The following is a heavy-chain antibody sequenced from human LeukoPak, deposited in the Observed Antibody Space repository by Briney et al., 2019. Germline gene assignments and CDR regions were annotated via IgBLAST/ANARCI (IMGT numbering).Heavy chain of an antibody. CDR1: GGSISSYY. CDR2: IYYSGST. CDR3: ARDKPAGY. J-gene: IGHJ4*02. V-gene: IGHV4-59*12. Sequence: SETLSLTCTVSGGSISSYYWSWIRQPPGKGLEWIGYIYYSGSTNYNPSLKSRVTISVDTSKNQFSLKLSSVTAADTAVYYCARDKPAGYWGQGTLVTVSS.